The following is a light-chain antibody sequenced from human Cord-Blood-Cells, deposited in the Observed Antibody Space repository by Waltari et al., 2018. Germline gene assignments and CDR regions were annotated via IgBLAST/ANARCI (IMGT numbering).Light chain of an antibody. CDR2: AAS. CDR3: QQSYSAPPT. CDR1: QSISSY. V-gene: IGKV1-39*01. Sequence: DIQMTQSPSSLPASVGDRVTITCRASQSISSYLNWYQQKPGKAPKLLIYAASSLQCGVPSRFSGSGSGTDFTLTISSLQPEDFATYYCQQSYSAPPTFGQGTKVEIK. J-gene: IGKJ1*01.